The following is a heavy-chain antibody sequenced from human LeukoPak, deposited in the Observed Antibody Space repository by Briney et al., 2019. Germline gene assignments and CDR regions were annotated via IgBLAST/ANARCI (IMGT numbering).Heavy chain of an antibody. D-gene: IGHD3-3*01. J-gene: IGHJ3*02. Sequence: SETLSLTCTVSGGSISSYYWSWIRQPPGKGLEWIGYIYYSGSTNYNTSLKSRITISVDTSKNQFSLKLSSGTAADTAVYYCARVGASSDAFDIWGQGTMVTVSS. CDR3: ARVGASSDAFDI. CDR2: IYYSGST. CDR1: GGSISSYY. V-gene: IGHV4-59*01.